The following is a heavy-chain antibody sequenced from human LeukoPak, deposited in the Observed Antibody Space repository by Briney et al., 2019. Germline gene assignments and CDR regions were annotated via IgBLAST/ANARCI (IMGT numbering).Heavy chain of an antibody. CDR3: ANLEGFDY. CDR1: GFTFDDYA. Sequence: PGGSLRLSCAASGFTFDDYAMHWVRQAPGKGLEWVSGISWNSGSIGYADSVKGRFTISRDNAKNSLYLQMNSLRAEDTALYYCANLEGFDYWGQGTLVTVSS. V-gene: IGHV3-9*01. J-gene: IGHJ4*02. D-gene: IGHD1-1*01. CDR2: ISWNSGSI.